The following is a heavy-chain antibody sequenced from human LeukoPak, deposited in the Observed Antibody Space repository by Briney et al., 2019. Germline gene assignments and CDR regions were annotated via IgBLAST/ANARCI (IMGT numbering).Heavy chain of an antibody. CDR2: ITGGHYPT. J-gene: IGHJ5*02. V-gene: IGHV3-23*01. CDR3: TKDPNGDYVGAFDP. CDR1: GFSFSSFA. Sequence: GGSLRLSCAASGFSFSSFAMTWVRQAPGKGLEWVSSITGGHYPTYNTDSVKDRFTISRDNSKNTLYLQMNSLRADDTAVYYCTKDPNGDYVGAFDPWGQGTLVTVSS. D-gene: IGHD4-17*01.